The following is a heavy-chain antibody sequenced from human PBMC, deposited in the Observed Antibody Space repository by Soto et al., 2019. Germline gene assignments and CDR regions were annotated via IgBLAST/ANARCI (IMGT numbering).Heavy chain of an antibody. CDR3: ARDRTNRRPSDASD. CDR1: CYSFTMYA. D-gene: IGHD1-1*01. V-gene: IGHV1-18*01. J-gene: IGHJ3*02. Sequence: AARNSCLNGCCYSFTMYAVSWVRQSPLQWLELMGCISAYNGNTNYAQNLHGRVAMTTDTSTSTAYMELRSLRSDDTAVYYCARDRTNRRPSDASD. CDR2: ISAYNGNT.